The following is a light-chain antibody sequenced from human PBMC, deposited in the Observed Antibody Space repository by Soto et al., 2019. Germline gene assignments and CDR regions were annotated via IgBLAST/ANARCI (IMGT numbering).Light chain of an antibody. CDR3: SSYTSSSTLLYV. J-gene: IGLJ1*01. Sequence: QSALTQPASVSGSPGQSITISCTGTSSDVGGYNDVSWYQQHPGKAPKLMIYDVSNRPSGVSNRFSGSKSGNTASLTISVLQAEDEDDYYCSSYTSSSTLLYVFGTGTKVTVL. CDR1: SSDVGGYND. V-gene: IGLV2-14*01. CDR2: DVS.